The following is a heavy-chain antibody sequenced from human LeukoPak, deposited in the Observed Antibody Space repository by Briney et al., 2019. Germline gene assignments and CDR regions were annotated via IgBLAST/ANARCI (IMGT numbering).Heavy chain of an antibody. V-gene: IGHV1-2*02. Sequence: ASVKVSCKASGYTFTDYYMHWVRQAPGQGVEWMRWIDPNGGGTKYAQKFQGRVTMTRDTSISTAYMELSRLRSDDTAVYYCASLYGDYVSSDYWGQGTLVSVSS. J-gene: IGHJ4*02. CDR1: GYTFTDYY. CDR2: IDPNGGGT. D-gene: IGHD4-17*01. CDR3: ASLYGDYVSSDY.